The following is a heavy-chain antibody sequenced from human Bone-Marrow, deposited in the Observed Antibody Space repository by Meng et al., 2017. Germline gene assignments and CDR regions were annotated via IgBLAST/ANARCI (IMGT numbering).Heavy chain of an antibody. D-gene: IGHD5-18*01. CDR3: ARADVDTAMVTNY. Sequence: LRLSCAVYGGSFSGYYWSWIRQPPGKGLEWIGEINHSGSTNYNPSLKSRVTISVDTSKNQFSLKLSSVTAADTAVYYCARADVDTAMVTNYWGQGTLVTVSS. V-gene: IGHV4-34*09. CDR2: INHSGST. CDR1: GGSFSGYY. J-gene: IGHJ4*02.